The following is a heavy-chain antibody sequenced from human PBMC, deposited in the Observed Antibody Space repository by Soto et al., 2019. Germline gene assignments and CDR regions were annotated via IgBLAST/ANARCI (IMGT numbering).Heavy chain of an antibody. J-gene: IGHJ6*02. D-gene: IGHD2-2*01. CDR1: GYTFTNYA. CDR2: INAGNGNT. Sequence: GASVKVSCKASGYTFTNYAMHWVRQAPGQRLKWMGWINAGNGNTKYSQKFQGRVTITRDTSASTAYMELSSLRSEDTAVYYCARDACCGTSCHTQENYYAMDVWGQGTMVTVSS. V-gene: IGHV1-3*01. CDR3: ARDACCGTSCHTQENYYAMDV.